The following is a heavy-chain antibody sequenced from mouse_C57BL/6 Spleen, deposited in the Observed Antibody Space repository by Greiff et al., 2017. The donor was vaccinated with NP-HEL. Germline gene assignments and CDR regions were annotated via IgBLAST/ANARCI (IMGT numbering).Heavy chain of an antibody. CDR3: ARTTAYYYAMDY. D-gene: IGHD1-2*01. V-gene: IGHV1-82*01. CDR1: GYAFSSSW. CDR2: IYPGDGDT. J-gene: IGHJ4*01. Sequence: QVQLKQSGPELVKPGASVKISCKASGYAFSSSWMNWVKQRPGKGLEWIGRIYPGDGDTNYNGKFKGKATLTADKSSSTAYMQLSSLTSEDSAVYFCARTTAYYYAMDYWGQGTSVTVSS.